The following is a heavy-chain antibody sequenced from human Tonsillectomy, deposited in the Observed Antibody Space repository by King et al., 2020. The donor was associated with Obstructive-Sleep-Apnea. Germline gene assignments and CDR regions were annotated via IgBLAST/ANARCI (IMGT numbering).Heavy chain of an antibody. CDR1: GFSFNNYW. V-gene: IGHV3-74*02. D-gene: IGHD2-21*01. J-gene: IGHJ6*02. CDR2: IKSDGTAT. Sequence: VQLVESGGGLVQPGGSLRLSCAASGFSFNNYWMHWVRQAPGKGLVWVSYIKSDGTATDHAGTVKGRFTISRDNAKNTLYLQMSSLRAEDTAVYYCARSNGLDVWGQGTTVTVSS. CDR3: ARSNGLDV.